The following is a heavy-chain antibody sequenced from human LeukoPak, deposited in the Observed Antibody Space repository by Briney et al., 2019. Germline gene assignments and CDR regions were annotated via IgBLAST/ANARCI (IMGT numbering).Heavy chain of an antibody. J-gene: IGHJ4*02. CDR3: TGSSKGY. CDR2: ISSGSSSI. V-gene: IGHV3-21*04. CDR1: GFTFSTYS. D-gene: IGHD2-2*01. Sequence: GGSLRLSCAASGFTFSTYSMNWVRQAPGKGLEWVSIISSGSSSIFYADSLKGRFTISRDNAKNSLYLQMNSLKSEDTAVYYCTGSSKGYWGQGALVTVSS.